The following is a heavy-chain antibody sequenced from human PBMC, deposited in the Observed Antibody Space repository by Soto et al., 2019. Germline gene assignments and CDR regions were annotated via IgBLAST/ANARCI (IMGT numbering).Heavy chain of an antibody. CDR1: GGTFSSYT. CDR2: IIPILGIA. J-gene: IGHJ3*02. Sequence: QVQLVQSGAEVKKPGSSVKVSCKASGGTFSSYTISWVRQAPGQGLEWMGRIIPILGIANYAQKFQGRVTITADNATSTAYMELSSLRSEDTAVYYCARLQHGNNAFDIWGQGTMVTVSS. D-gene: IGHD6-13*01. V-gene: IGHV1-69*02. CDR3: ARLQHGNNAFDI.